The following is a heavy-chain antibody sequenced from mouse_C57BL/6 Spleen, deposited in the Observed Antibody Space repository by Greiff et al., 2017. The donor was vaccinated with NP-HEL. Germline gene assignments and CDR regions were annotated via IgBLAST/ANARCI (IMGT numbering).Heavy chain of an antibody. CDR1: GYSITSGYY. CDR2: ISYDGSN. J-gene: IGHJ2*01. CDR3: ARRGKLGRLYFDY. D-gene: IGHD4-1*01. V-gene: IGHV3-6*01. Sequence: EVKLQESGPGLVKPSQSLSLTCSVTGYSITSGYYWNWIRQFPGNKLEWMGYISYDGSNNYNPSLKNRISITRDTSKNQFFLKLNSVTTEDTATYYCARRGKLGRLYFDYWGQGTTLTVSS.